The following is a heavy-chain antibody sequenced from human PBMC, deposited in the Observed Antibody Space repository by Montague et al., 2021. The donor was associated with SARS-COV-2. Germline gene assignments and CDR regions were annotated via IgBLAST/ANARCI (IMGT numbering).Heavy chain of an antibody. CDR1: GGSISTYY. D-gene: IGHD2-21*02. Sequence: SETLSLTCTVPGGSISTYYWSWIRQPPGKGLEWIGYIYYSGSTNYNPSLKSRVTISIDTSKHQFSLKLSSVTAADTAVYYCARHGPFVVVTAIHDTFDIWGQGTMVTVSS. J-gene: IGHJ3*02. CDR3: ARHGPFVVVTAIHDTFDI. V-gene: IGHV4-59*08. CDR2: IYYSGST.